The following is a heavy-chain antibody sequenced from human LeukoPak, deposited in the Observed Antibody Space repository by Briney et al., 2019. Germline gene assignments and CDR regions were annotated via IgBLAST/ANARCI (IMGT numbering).Heavy chain of an antibody. CDR2: INPSGGST. V-gene: IGHV1-46*01. D-gene: IGHD4-23*01. Sequence: VASVKVSSKTSGYTFTSYYMHWVRQAPGQGLEWMGIINPSGGSTSYAPKFQSRVTITRDMSTSTDYMELSSLRAEDTAVYYCARDNSVEDTAWWFDPWGQGTLVTVSS. CDR3: ARDNSVEDTAWWFDP. CDR1: GYTFTSYY. J-gene: IGHJ5*02.